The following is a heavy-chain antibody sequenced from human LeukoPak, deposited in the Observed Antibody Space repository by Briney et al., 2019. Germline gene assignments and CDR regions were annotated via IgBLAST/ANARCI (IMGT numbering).Heavy chain of an antibody. CDR1: GFTLSSYA. V-gene: IGHV3-23*01. CDR3: AKEPGIEAGMGYYFDY. J-gene: IGHJ4*02. D-gene: IGHD6-13*01. CDR2: ISGSGCST. Sequence: PGGSLRLSCAASGFTLSSYAMSWVRQAPGKGLEGVSAISGSGCSTYYPDSVKGLFTICRDNSKNTLYLQMNSLRAEDTAVYYCAKEPGIEAGMGYYFDYWGQGTLVTVSS.